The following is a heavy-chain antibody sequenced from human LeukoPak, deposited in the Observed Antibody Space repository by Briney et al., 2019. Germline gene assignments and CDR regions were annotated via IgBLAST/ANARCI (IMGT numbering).Heavy chain of an antibody. CDR2: IYYSGST. J-gene: IGHJ5*02. CDR3: ARSKAHLSTSWYGTWFDP. Sequence: SETLSLTCAVYGGSFSSYYWSWIRQPPGKGLEWIGYIYYSGSTNYNPSLKSRVTISVDTSKNQFSLKLRSVTAADTAVYYCARSKAHLSTSWYGTWFDPWGQGTLVTVSS. D-gene: IGHD2-2*01. CDR1: GGSFSSYY. V-gene: IGHV4-59*08.